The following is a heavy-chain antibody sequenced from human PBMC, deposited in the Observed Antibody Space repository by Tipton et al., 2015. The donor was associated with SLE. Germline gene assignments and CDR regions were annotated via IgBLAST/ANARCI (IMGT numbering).Heavy chain of an antibody. J-gene: IGHJ3*02. CDR1: GGSITFSGYY. CDR3: ATTVTTTPSYGAFDI. CDR2: IYYSGST. D-gene: IGHD4-17*01. Sequence: TLSLTCTVSGGSITFSGYYWGWIRQPPGKGLEWIGNIYYSGSTSYNPSLKSRVTISVDTSKNQFSLRLTSITAADTAMYYCATTVTTTPSYGAFDIWGQGTMVTVSS. V-gene: IGHV4-39*01.